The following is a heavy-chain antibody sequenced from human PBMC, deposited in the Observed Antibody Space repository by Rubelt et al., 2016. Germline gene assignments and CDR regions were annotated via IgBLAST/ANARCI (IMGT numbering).Heavy chain of an antibody. Sequence: QVQLQESGPGLVKPSETLSLTCTVSGGSISRYYWSWIRQPPGNRLEWIGFIYYSGSTNYNPSLKSRVTISVDTSKNQFSLKLSSGTAADTAVYYWARSNYFDYWGQGTLVTVSS. J-gene: IGHJ4*02. V-gene: IGHV4-59*08. CDR1: GGSISRYY. CDR2: IYYSGST. CDR3: ARSNYFDY.